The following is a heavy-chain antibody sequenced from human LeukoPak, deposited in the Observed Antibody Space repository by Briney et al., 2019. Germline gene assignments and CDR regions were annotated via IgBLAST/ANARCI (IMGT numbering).Heavy chain of an antibody. Sequence: SETLSLTCTVSGYSISSGYYWGWIRQPPGKGLEWIGSIYYSGSTYYNPSLKSRVTISVDTSKNQFSLKLSSVTAADTAVYYCARDVGARLPGYWGQGTLVIVSS. CDR2: IYYSGST. J-gene: IGHJ4*01. CDR3: ARDVGARLPGY. V-gene: IGHV4-38-2*02. CDR1: GYSISSGYY. D-gene: IGHD6-6*01.